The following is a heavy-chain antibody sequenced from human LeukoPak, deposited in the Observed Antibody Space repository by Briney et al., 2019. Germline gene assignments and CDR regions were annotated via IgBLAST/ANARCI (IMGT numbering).Heavy chain of an antibody. Sequence: SETLSLTCAVSGGSISSSNWWSWVRQPPGKGLEWIGEIYHSGSTNYNPSLKSRVTISVDKSKNQFSLKLSSVTAADTAVYYCARDPHYYGSGSYRFRFDPWGQGTLVTVSS. D-gene: IGHD3-10*01. V-gene: IGHV4-4*02. CDR3: ARDPHYYGSGSYRFRFDP. CDR1: GGSISSSNW. J-gene: IGHJ5*02. CDR2: IYHSGST.